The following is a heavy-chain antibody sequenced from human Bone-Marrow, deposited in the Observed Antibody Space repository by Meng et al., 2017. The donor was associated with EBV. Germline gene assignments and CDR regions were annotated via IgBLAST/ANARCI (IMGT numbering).Heavy chain of an antibody. J-gene: IGHJ4*02. CDR2: LIPMVGAP. CDR1: GGTFRSDA. Sequence: QGQLLKCVARVKEPGSSVKVSCRTSGGTFRSDAVSWVRQAPGQGLEWMGGLIPMVGAPHYAQKFQGRVTIIADESTSTHSMELNSLRSEDTAMYYCASESGRGFTPDYWGQGTLVTVSS. V-gene: IGHV1-69*01. CDR3: ASESGRGFTPDY. D-gene: IGHD3-10*01.